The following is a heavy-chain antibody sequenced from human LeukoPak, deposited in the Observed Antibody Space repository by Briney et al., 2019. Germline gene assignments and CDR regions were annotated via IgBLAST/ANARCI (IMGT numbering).Heavy chain of an antibody. J-gene: IGHJ4*02. CDR1: GFTFSGHA. V-gene: IGHV3-23*01. D-gene: IGHD2-2*02. Sequence: PGGSLRLSCATSGFTFSGHAMAWVRQTPGKGLGWVSAISGSGGSTYYADSVKGRFTISRDNSKNTLYLQMNSLRAEDTAVYYCAKAFHCSSTSCYTPAFDYWGQGTLVTVSS. CDR3: AKAFHCSSTSCYTPAFDY. CDR2: ISGSGGST.